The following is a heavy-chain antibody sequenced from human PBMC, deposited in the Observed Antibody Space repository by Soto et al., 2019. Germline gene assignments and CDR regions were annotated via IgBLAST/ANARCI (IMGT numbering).Heavy chain of an antibody. CDR1: GFTFSTYA. D-gene: IGHD3-9*01. CDR3: ARDADILTGSDAFDI. Sequence: GGSLRLSCAASGFTFSTYAMTWVRQAPGKGLEWVSAISGSGGNTYYADSVTGRFTISRDNAKNSLYLQMNSLRAEDTAVYYCARDADILTGSDAFDIWGQGTMVTVSS. CDR2: ISGSGGNT. V-gene: IGHV3-23*01. J-gene: IGHJ3*02.